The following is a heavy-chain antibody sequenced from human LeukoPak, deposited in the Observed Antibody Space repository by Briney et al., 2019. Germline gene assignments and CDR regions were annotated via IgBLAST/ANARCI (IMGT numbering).Heavy chain of an antibody. CDR2: ISYDGSNK. D-gene: IGHD5-18*01. CDR3: ARDRGGYSYGYYYYYMDV. V-gene: IGHV3-30-3*01. Sequence: GGSLRLSCAASGFTFSSYAMHWVRQAPGKGLEWVAVISYDGSNKYYADSVKGRFTISRDNSKNTLYLQMNSLRAEDTAVYYCARDRGGYSYGYYYYYMDVWGKGTTVTVSS. CDR1: GFTFSSYA. J-gene: IGHJ6*03.